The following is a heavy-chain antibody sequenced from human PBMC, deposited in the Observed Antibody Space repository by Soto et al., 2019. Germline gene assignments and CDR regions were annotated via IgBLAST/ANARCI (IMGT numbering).Heavy chain of an antibody. CDR3: AAWAEGATEVH. V-gene: IGHV3-33*01. CDR1: GFSFSVYG. Sequence: GGSLRLSCETSGFSFSVYGMHWVRQAPGKGLEWVAVIWYDASKQFYAASVEGRFTISRDNSKAILYLQMNSMRAEDTAVYYCAAWAEGATEVHWGQGTLVNVS. D-gene: IGHD2-15*01. J-gene: IGHJ4*02. CDR2: IWYDASKQ.